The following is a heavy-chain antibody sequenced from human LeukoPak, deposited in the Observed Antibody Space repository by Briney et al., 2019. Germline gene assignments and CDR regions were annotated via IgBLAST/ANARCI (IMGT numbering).Heavy chain of an antibody. CDR1: DYSINSGYY. CDR2: IYHSGST. CDR3: ARLLPYRYFDY. V-gene: IGHV4-38-2*02. J-gene: IGHJ4*02. Sequence: SETLSLTCTVSDYSINSGYYWGWIRQPPGKGLEWFGSIYHSGSTYYNPSLKSRVTISVDTSKNQFSLKLSSVTAADTAVYYCARLLPYRYFDYWGQGTLVTVSS. D-gene: IGHD3-22*01.